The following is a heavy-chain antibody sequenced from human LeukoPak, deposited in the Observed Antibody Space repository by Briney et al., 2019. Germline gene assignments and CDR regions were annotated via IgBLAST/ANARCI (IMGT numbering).Heavy chain of an antibody. CDR1: GGSISSYY. D-gene: IGHD3-10*01. J-gene: IGHJ5*02. CDR3: ARVFPSAMIRGDDVGWLDP. V-gene: IGHV4-59*01. CDR2: MFYSGST. Sequence: SETLSLTCTVSGGSISSYYWSWIRQPPGKGLEWIGYMFYSGSTNYNPSLKSRVTISVDTSKNQLSLKLRSVTAAGTAVYYCARVFPSAMIRGDDVGWLDPWGQGTLVTGSS.